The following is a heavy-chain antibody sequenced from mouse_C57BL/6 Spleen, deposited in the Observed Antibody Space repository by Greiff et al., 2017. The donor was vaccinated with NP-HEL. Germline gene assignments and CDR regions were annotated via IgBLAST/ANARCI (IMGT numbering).Heavy chain of an antibody. V-gene: IGHV1-15*01. D-gene: IGHD1-1*01. CDR1: GYTFTDYE. J-gene: IGHJ2*01. CDR2: IDPETGGT. CDR3: TRRGTTVVYFDY. Sequence: VQLQESGAELVRPGASVTLSCKASGYTFTDYEMHWVKQTPVPGLEWIGAIDPETGGTAYNQKFKGKAILTADKSSSTAYMELRSLTSEDSAVYYCTRRGTTVVYFDYWGQGTTLTVSS.